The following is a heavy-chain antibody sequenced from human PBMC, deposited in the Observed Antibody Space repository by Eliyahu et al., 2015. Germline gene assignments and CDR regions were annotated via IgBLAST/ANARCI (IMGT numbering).Heavy chain of an antibody. Sequence: EVQLVESGGGLVQPGRSLRLSCAASGXXFDDYAMPWVRQAPGKGLEWVSGISWNSGSIGYADSVKGRFTISRDNAKNSLYLQMNSLRAEDTALYYCAKDMEGGFFYGMDVWGQGTTVTVSS. D-gene: IGHD1-1*01. V-gene: IGHV3-9*01. CDR3: AKDMEGGFFYGMDV. CDR1: GXXFDDYA. J-gene: IGHJ6*02. CDR2: ISWNSGSI.